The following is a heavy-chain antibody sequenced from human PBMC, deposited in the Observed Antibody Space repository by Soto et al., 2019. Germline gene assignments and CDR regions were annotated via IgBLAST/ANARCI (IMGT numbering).Heavy chain of an antibody. D-gene: IGHD2-21*02. CDR1: GFTFSGHA. V-gene: IGHV3-30*18. CDR2: ISNGGSSK. CDR3: AKEICGGDCYTGDSYYYNGMDV. Sequence: QVQLVESGGGVVQPGRSLRLSCAASGFTFSGHAMHWVRQAPGKGLEWVAVISNGGSSKYYADSVKGRYTISRDNSKNTLYLQMNSLRAEDTAVYYCAKEICGGDCYTGDSYYYNGMDVWGQGTTVTVSS. J-gene: IGHJ6*02.